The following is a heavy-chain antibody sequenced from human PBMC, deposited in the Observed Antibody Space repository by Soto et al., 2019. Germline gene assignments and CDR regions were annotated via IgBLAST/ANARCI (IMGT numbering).Heavy chain of an antibody. CDR1: GFTFSSYA. D-gene: IGHD5-12*01. CDR3: AKDYRLGYSDYDLDY. CDR2: ISGSSGST. V-gene: IGHV3-23*01. Sequence: GGSLRLSCAASGFTFSSYAMSWVRQAPGKGLEWVSAISGSSGSTHYADSVKGRFTISRDNSKNTLYLQMNSLRAEDTAVYYCAKDYRLGYSDYDLDYWGQGTLLTVSS. J-gene: IGHJ4*02.